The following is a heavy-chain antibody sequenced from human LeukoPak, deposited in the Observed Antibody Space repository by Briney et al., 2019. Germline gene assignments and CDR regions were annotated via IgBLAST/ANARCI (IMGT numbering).Heavy chain of an antibody. V-gene: IGHV3-23*01. CDR2: ISGSGGST. J-gene: IGHJ4*02. D-gene: IGHD4-17*01. CDR1: GFTFSRYG. Sequence: GGSLRLSCAASGFTFSRYGMSWVRQAPGKGLEWVSAISGSGGSTYYADSVKGRFTISRDNSKNTLYLQINSLRAEDTAVYYCARVFIGDYGDYQFDYWGQGTLVTVSS. CDR3: ARVFIGDYGDYQFDY.